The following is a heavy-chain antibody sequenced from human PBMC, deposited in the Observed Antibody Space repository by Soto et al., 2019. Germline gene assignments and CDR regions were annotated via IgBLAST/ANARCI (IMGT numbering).Heavy chain of an antibody. J-gene: IGHJ5*02. CDR3: ARIWFGDTQGNWFDP. Sequence: SEILSLTCTVAGGSISSYYWRWIRQPPGKGLEWIGYIYYSGSTNYNPSLKSRVTISVDTSKNQFSLKLSSVTAADTAVYYCARIWFGDTQGNWFDPWGQGTLVTVSS. D-gene: IGHD3-10*01. CDR1: GGSISSYY. CDR2: IYYSGST. V-gene: IGHV4-59*01.